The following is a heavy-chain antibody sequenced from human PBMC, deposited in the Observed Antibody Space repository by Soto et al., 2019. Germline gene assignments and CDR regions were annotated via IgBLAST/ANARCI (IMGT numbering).Heavy chain of an antibody. CDR1: DGSMNSDSSY. Sequence: SETLSLTXRVSDGSMNSDSSYWGWIRQPPGKGLEWIGVINHSGSTYHNLSLKGRVTMSVDASRNQFSLKLTSMTAADTAVYYCARLGGYVSVGYYYLWDSWGQGTLVTVSS. J-gene: IGHJ4*02. V-gene: IGHV4-39*01. CDR3: ARLGGYVSVGYYYLWDS. D-gene: IGHD3-22*01. CDR2: INHSGST.